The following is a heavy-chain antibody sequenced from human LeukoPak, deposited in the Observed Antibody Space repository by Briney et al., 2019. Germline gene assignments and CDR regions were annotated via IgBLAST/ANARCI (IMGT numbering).Heavy chain of an antibody. J-gene: IGHJ6*03. V-gene: IGHV3-30*04. CDR2: ISYDGSNK. Sequence: GGSLRLSCAASGFTFNNYAMHWVRQAPGKVLEWVAVISYDGSNKYYADSVKGRFTISRDKSKNTVYLQMNSLRPEDTAVFYCARGGCSGGSCYPTLNYYYYYMDVWGKGTTVTVS. CDR1: GFTFNNYA. CDR3: ARGGCSGGSCYPTLNYYYYYMDV. D-gene: IGHD2-15*01.